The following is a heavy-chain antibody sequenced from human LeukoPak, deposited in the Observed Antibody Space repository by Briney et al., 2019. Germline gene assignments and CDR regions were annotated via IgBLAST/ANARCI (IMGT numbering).Heavy chain of an antibody. Sequence: GGCLRLSCAASGFSFSDYYMIWSRQAPGKGLEWLSYISGSSTYTDYPATVESRYNISRDNAKDPLCLQMNSLRVEDTAVYYCARTLVAAPGSKGGPWGQ. V-gene: IGHV3-11*03. CDR2: ISGSSTYT. J-gene: IGHJ5*01. CDR3: ARTLVAAPGSKGGP. D-gene: IGHD6-13*01. CDR1: GFSFSDYY.